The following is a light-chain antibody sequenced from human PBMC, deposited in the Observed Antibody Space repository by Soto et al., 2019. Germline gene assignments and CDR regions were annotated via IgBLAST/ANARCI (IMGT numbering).Light chain of an antibody. V-gene: IGLV1-47*01. CDR2: RNN. J-gene: IGLJ3*02. CDR3: AGWEDSLSAPWV. CDR1: SSNIGSNY. Sequence: QSVLTQPPSASGTPGQRVTISCSGSSSNIGSNYVYWYQQLPGTAPKLLIYRNNQRPSGVPDRFSGSKSGTSASLAISGLRSEDEADYYCAGWEDSLSAPWVFGGGTKLTVL.